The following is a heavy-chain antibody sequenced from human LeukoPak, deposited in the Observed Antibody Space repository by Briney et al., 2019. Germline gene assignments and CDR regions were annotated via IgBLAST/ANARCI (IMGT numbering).Heavy chain of an antibody. CDR3: AKESGKFDY. Sequence: GGSLRLSCVVSGLNFADYAMHWVRQPPGKGLEWVSLISADGGTTFSADSVKGRFTIARDNSKNSLYLQMNSLRSEDTAMYFCAKESGKFDYWGQGTLVAVSS. J-gene: IGHJ4*02. V-gene: IGHV3-43*02. CDR1: GLNFADYA. CDR2: ISADGGTT.